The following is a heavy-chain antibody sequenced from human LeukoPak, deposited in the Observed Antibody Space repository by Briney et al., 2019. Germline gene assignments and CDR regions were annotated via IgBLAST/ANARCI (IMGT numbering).Heavy chain of an antibody. CDR3: AKDVVMMVYAFDS. J-gene: IGHJ4*02. Sequence: GGFLRLSCTASGFTFNNYGMHWVRQAPGKGPEWVAVISYNGGNKYYADSVKGRFTKSRDNSKNMLYLQMNSLRPEDTATYYCAKDVVMMVYAFDSWGQGTLVTVSS. CDR2: ISYNGGNK. CDR1: GFTFNNYG. D-gene: IGHD2-8*01. V-gene: IGHV3-30*18.